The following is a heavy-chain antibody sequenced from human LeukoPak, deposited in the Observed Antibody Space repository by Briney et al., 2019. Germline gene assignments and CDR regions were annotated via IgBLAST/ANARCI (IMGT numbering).Heavy chain of an antibody. CDR1: GFTFSGYS. V-gene: IGHV3-21*01. J-gene: IGHJ3*02. CDR3: ARALATVDAFDI. Sequence: GGSLRLSCAASGFTFSGYSMSWVRQAPGKGLDWVSSISSNNNYIYYADSVKGRFTISRDNDKNSLYLEMNRLRAEDTAVYYCARALATVDAFDIWGQGTMVTVSS. CDR2: ISSNNNYI. D-gene: IGHD4-17*01.